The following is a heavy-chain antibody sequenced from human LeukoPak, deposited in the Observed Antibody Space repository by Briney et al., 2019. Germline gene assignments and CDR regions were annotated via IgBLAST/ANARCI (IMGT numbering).Heavy chain of an antibody. D-gene: IGHD2-15*01. CDR3: AESKEDCCGSFDP. J-gene: IGHJ5*02. Sequence: PGGSLRLSCAASGFTFSTYAMSWVRQAPGKGLEWVSAISVSGTTYYADSVMGRFTVSRDNSKNTLNLQMNSLRAEDTALYHCAESKEDCCGSFDPWGQGTLVTVSS. CDR1: GFTFSTYA. V-gene: IGHV3-23*01. CDR2: ISVSGTT.